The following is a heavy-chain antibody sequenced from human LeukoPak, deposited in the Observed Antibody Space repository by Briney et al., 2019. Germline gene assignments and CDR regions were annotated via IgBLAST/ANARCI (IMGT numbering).Heavy chain of an antibody. CDR1: GFTFSSYA. J-gene: IGHJ3*02. D-gene: IGHD1-1*01. CDR3: ARDGFNDRSGDNDGFDM. V-gene: IGHV3-23*01. CDR2: ISGSGDRT. Sequence: GGSLRLSCAASGFTFSSYAMTWVRQAPGKGLEWVSAISGSGDRTHYADSVRGRFTISRDTSKDTLYLQMNSLRADDTAVYYCARDGFNDRSGDNDGFDMWGQGTMVTVSS.